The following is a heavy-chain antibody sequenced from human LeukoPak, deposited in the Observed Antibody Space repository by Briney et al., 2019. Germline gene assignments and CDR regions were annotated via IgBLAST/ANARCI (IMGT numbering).Heavy chain of an antibody. V-gene: IGHV3-21*06. CDR2: ISTGGSDI. Sequence: RGSLRLYCEASTLTLSTYSMNWVSQAPGRGLEWVSSISTGGSDIYYADSVKGRFTISRDNARNSLYLQMNGLRVEDTAVYYCARNAFASSWPNYYYGMDVWGQGTTVTVSS. J-gene: IGHJ6*02. D-gene: IGHD6-13*01. CDR3: ARNAFASSWPNYYYGMDV. CDR1: TLTLSTYS.